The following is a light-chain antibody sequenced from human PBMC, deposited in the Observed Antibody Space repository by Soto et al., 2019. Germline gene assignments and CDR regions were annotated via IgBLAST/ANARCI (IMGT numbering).Light chain of an antibody. CDR2: GAS. Sequence: EIVMTQSPATLSVSPGERATLSCRASQSVSSILAWYQQNPGQAPTLLIYGASTRAAGVPARFSGSGSGTEFTLPISSLQPAEFAVYYCQQRSDWPPWTFGQGTKVDI. CDR1: QSVSSI. J-gene: IGKJ1*01. CDR3: QQRSDWPPWT. V-gene: IGKV3-15*01.